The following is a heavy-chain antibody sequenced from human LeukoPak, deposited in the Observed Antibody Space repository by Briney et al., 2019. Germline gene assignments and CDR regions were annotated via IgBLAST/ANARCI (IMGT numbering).Heavy chain of an antibody. J-gene: IGHJ3*02. CDR2: IIPIFGTA. CDR3: ARDRVSASSNHAFDI. V-gene: IGHV1-69*06. D-gene: IGHD2-2*01. Sequence: ASVKVSCKASGGTFSSYAISWVRQAPGQGLEWMGRIIPIFGTANYAQKFQGRVTITADKSTSTAYMELSSLRSEDTAVYYCARDRVSASSNHAFDIWGQGTMVTVSS. CDR1: GGTFSSYA.